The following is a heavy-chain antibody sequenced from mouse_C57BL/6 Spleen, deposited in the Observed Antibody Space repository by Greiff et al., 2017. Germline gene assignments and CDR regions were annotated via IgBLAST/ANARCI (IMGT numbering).Heavy chain of an antibody. CDR3: ASRSSPYYFDY. Sequence: DVQLQESGPGLVKPSQSLSLTCSVTGYSITSGYYWNWIRQFPGNKLEWMGYISYDGSNNYNPSLKNRISITRDTPKNQFFLKLNSVTTEDTATYYCASRSSPYYFDYWGQGTTLTVSS. J-gene: IGHJ2*01. D-gene: IGHD1-1*01. CDR2: ISYDGSN. V-gene: IGHV3-6*01. CDR1: GYSITSGYY.